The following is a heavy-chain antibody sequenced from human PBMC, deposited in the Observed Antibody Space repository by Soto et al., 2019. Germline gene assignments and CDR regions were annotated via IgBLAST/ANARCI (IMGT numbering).Heavy chain of an antibody. CDR2: IWYDGSNK. CDR3: ARDHYDFWSGYSHAFDI. CDR1: GFTFSSYG. Sequence: GGSLRLSCAASGFTFSSYGMHWVRQAPGKGLEWVAVIWYDGSNKYYADSVKGRFTISRDNSKNTLYLQMNSLRAEDTAVYYCARDHYDFWSGYSHAFDIWGQGTMVTVSS. V-gene: IGHV3-33*01. J-gene: IGHJ3*02. D-gene: IGHD3-3*01.